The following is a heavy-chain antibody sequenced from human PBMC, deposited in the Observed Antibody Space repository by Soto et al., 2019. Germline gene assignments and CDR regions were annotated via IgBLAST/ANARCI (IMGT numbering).Heavy chain of an antibody. V-gene: IGHV4-31*03. CDR1: GGSISSGGYY. CDR3: ARVGLGGDYVMSEGSFYAFDI. D-gene: IGHD4-17*01. CDR2: IYYSGST. J-gene: IGHJ3*02. Sequence: SETLSLTCTVSGGSISSGGYYWSWIRQHPGKGLEWIGYIYYSGSTYYNPSLKSRVTISVDTSKNQFSLKLSSVTAADTAVYYCARVGLGGDYVMSEGSFYAFDIWGQGTMVTVSS.